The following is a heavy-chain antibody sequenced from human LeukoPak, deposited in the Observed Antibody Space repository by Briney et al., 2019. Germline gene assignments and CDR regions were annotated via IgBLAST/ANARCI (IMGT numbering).Heavy chain of an antibody. V-gene: IGHV3-74*01. CDR1: GFTFSSYW. CDR2: INTDGSST. CDR3: ARDPYDWNPNWFDP. J-gene: IGHJ5*02. Sequence: GGSLRLSCAASGFTFSSYWMNWVRQPPGKGLVWVSRINTDGSSTIYADSVQGRFTISRDNAKNTLYLQMNSLRVEDTAVYYCARDPYDWNPNWFDPWGQGTLVTVSS. D-gene: IGHD3-16*01.